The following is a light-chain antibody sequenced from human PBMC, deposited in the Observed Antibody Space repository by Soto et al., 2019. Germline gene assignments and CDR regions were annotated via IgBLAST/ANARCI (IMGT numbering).Light chain of an antibody. J-gene: IGKJ4*01. V-gene: IGKV3-11*01. CDR3: QQRSNWPLT. CDR2: DSS. Sequence: IVLTQSPGTLSLSPGETATLSCRASQTFASSYLAWYHQKPGQVPRLLIHDSSDRATGIPARFSGSGSGTDFTLTISSLEPEDVAVYYCQQRSNWPLTFGGGTRVEI. CDR1: QTFASSY.